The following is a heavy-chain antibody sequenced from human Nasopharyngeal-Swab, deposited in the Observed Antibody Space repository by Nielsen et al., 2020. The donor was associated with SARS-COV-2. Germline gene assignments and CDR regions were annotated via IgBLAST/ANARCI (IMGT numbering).Heavy chain of an antibody. V-gene: IGHV4-34*01. CDR2: INHSGST. J-gene: IGHJ4*02. Sequence: WIRQPPGKGLEWIEEINHSGSTNYNPSLKSRVTISVDTSKNQFSLKLSSVTAADTAVYYCASIYGDYAESRARFDYWGQGTLVTVSS. D-gene: IGHD4-17*01. CDR3: ASIYGDYAESRARFDY.